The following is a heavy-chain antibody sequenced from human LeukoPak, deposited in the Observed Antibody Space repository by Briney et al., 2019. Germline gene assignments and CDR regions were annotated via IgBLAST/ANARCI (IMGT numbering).Heavy chain of an antibody. V-gene: IGHV3-30*04. CDR3: ARDDAPNMITFGGVIGLFDY. Sequence: PGGSLRLSCAAPGFTFSSYAMHWVRQAPGKGLEWVAVISYDGSNKYYADSVKGRFTISRDNSKNTLYLQMNSLRAEDTAVYYCARDDAPNMITFGGVIGLFDYWGQGTLVTVSS. J-gene: IGHJ4*02. CDR1: GFTFSSYA. CDR2: ISYDGSNK. D-gene: IGHD3-16*02.